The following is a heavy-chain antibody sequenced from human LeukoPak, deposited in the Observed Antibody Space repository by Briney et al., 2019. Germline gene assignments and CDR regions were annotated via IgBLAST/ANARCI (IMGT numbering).Heavy chain of an antibody. CDR1: GFTFSSYS. CDR3: ASYGSGVIDY. CDR2: ISSSSSYI. Sequence: GGSLRLSXAASGFTFSSYSMNWVRQAPGKGVEWVSSISSSSSYIYYADSVKGRFTISRDNAKNSLYLQMNSPRAEDTAVYYCASYGSGVIDYWGQGTLVTVSS. D-gene: IGHD3-10*01. J-gene: IGHJ4*02. V-gene: IGHV3-21*01.